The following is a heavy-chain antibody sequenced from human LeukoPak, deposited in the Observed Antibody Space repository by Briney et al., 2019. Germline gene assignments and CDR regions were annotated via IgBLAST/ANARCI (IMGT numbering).Heavy chain of an antibody. Sequence: GGSLRLSCAASGFTFSTYSMNWVRQAPGKGLECVSSISSSSSYIHYADSVKGRFTISRDNAKNSLHLQMNSLRAEDTAVYYCARDLGDLIVGGEYFQHWGQGTLVTVSS. V-gene: IGHV3-21*01. D-gene: IGHD1-26*01. CDR2: ISSSSSYI. J-gene: IGHJ1*01. CDR1: GFTFSTYS. CDR3: ARDLGDLIVGGEYFQH.